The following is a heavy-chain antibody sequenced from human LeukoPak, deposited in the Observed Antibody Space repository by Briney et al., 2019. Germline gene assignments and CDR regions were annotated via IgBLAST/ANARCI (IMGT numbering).Heavy chain of an antibody. D-gene: IGHD5-24*01. V-gene: IGHV3-21*01. CDR3: AREMAATYDAFDV. J-gene: IGHJ3*01. CDR2: IGGGSNYI. Sequence: PGGSLRLSCAASEFTFITYNMHWVRQAPGKGLEWVSSIGGGSNYIYYADSLKGRFTISRDNAKNSLYLQMNSLRADDTAVYYCAREMAATYDAFDVWGHGTMVTVSS. CDR1: EFTFITYN.